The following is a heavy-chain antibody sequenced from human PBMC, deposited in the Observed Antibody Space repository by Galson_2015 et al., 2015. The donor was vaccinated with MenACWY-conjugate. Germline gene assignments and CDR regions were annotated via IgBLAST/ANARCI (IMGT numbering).Heavy chain of an antibody. V-gene: IGHV3-30*18. D-gene: IGHD3-10*01. CDR3: AKEGSL. CDR2: ISYDGSNK. Sequence: SLRLSCAASGFTFSSYGMHWVRQAPGKGLEWVAVISYDGSNKYYADSVKGRFTISRDNSKNTLYLQMNSLRAEDTAVYYCAKEGSLWGQGTLVTVSS. J-gene: IGHJ4*02. CDR1: GFTFSSYG.